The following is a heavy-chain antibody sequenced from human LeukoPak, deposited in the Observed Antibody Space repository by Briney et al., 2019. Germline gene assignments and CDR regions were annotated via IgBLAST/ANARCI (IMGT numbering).Heavy chain of an antibody. CDR3: ASLTTVAHY. V-gene: IGHV3-23*01. Sequence: GGSLRLSCADSGFTLSSYAMSWVRQAPGEGLVWVSAISCSGGSTYYADSVKGRFTISRDNSKNTLYLQMDSLRAEDTAVYYRASLTTVAHYWGQGTLVTVSS. D-gene: IGHD3-3*01. CDR1: GFTLSSYA. J-gene: IGHJ4*02. CDR2: ISCSGGST.